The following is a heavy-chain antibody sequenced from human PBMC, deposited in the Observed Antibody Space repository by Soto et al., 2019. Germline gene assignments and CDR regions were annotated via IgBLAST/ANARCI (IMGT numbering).Heavy chain of an antibody. V-gene: IGHV3-72*01. D-gene: IGHD1-26*01. CDR3: ARDTGGSYDF. CDR1: GFIFSDYY. Sequence: EVQLVQSGGGLVQPGGSLRLSCAASGFIFSDYYMDWVRQFPGKGLEWVGRTRNKVNNYAPEYAPSVKGRFSISRHDSGDSMYLQLNSLKAEDTAVYYCARDTGGSYDFWGQGALVTVSS. J-gene: IGHJ4*02. CDR2: TRNKVNNYAP.